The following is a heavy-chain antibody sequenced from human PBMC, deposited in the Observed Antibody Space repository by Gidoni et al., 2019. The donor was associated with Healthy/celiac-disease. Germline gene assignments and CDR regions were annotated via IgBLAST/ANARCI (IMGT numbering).Heavy chain of an antibody. CDR1: GITCSDYY. CDR2: ISSSSSYT. CDR3: ARVGPALNWFDP. V-gene: IGHV3-11*06. J-gene: IGHJ5*02. Sequence: QVQLDESGGGLVKPGGALGLSCAASGITCSDYYLSWIRQAPGKGLEWFSYISSSSSYTNSADSVKGRFPISRDNAKNSLYLQMNSLRAEDTAVYYCARVGPALNWFDPWGQGTLVTVSS.